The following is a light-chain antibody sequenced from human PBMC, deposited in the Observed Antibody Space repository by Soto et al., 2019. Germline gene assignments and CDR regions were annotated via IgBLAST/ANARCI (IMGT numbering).Light chain of an antibody. V-gene: IGKV1-27*01. CDR2: AAS. CDR1: QRISDD. Sequence: VRRSRSPSSPSASAGSRGTNRCRSTQRISDDLAWYQQNAGKAPKLLIYAASTLPSRVPSRFTGRGSETDSTLTISRPQPADCAPYYCQKYNSPPRTFRPGTKGDI. J-gene: IGKJ3*01. CDR3: QKYNSPPRT.